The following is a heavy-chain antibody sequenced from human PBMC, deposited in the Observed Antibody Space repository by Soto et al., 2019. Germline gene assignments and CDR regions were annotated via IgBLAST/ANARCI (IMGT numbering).Heavy chain of an antibody. CDR3: ARVSAVDWFDP. Sequence: SQTLSLTGVISGDSVSSDIAAWKWIRQSPSGGLEWLGRTYYRSKWYNDYATSVKSRISIDPDTSKNHFSLQLNSVTPEDTAVYYCARVSAVDWFDPWGQGTLVTVSS. V-gene: IGHV6-1*01. CDR2: TYYRSKWYN. D-gene: IGHD6-19*01. J-gene: IGHJ5*02. CDR1: GDSVSSDIAA.